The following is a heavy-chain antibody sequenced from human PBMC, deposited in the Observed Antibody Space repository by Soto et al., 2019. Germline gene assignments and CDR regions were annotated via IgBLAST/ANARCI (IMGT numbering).Heavy chain of an antibody. Sequence: GGSLRLSCAASGFTFSSYWMNWVRQGPGKGLVWVSRINSDGSDTSYADSVKGRFTISRDNSKNTLYLQMNSLRAEDTAVYYCAKDFYFPPTYYFDYWGQGTLVTVSS. V-gene: IGHV3-74*01. CDR1: GFTFSSYW. D-gene: IGHD1-1*01. J-gene: IGHJ4*02. CDR2: INSDGSDT. CDR3: AKDFYFPPTYYFDY.